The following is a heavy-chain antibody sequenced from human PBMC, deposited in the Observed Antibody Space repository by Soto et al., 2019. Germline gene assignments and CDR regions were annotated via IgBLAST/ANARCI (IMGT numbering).Heavy chain of an antibody. D-gene: IGHD1-26*01. J-gene: IGHJ6*02. V-gene: IGHV3-13*05. Sequence: LSCAGCVVTYSTSEMHWCHQIPGNGLYCVSAIGSAHDPYYLGSVKCRFSISRENAKNSLYLQMNSLTTGDTAVYYCARAYLGRVPRRPDYYYALEVRRQGTTVTVSS. CDR1: VVTYSTSE. CDR2: IGSAHDP. CDR3: ARAYLGRVPRRPDYYYALEV.